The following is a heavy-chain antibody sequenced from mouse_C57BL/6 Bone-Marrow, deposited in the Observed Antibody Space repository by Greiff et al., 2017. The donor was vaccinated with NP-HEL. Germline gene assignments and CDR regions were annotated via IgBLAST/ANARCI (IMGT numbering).Heavy chain of an antibody. V-gene: IGHV5-16*01. CDR3: AREGGLRRRTYAMDY. Sequence: EVKLMESEGGLVQPGSSMKLSCTASGFTFSDYYMAWVRQVPEKGLEWVANINYDGSSTYYLDPLKSRFIISRDNAKNILYLQMSSLKSEDTATYYCAREGGLRRRTYAMDYWGQGTSVTVSS. CDR2: INYDGSST. CDR1: GFTFSDYY. J-gene: IGHJ4*01. D-gene: IGHD2-4*01.